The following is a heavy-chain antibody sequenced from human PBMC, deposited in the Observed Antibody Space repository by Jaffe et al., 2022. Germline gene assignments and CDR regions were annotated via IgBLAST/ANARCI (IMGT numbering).Heavy chain of an antibody. CDR1: GGSISSSSYY. CDR3: ARHPSPYSSSGKVRIGAFDI. Sequence: QLQLQESGPGLVKPSETLSLTCTVSGGSISSSSYYWGWIRQPPGKGLEWIGSIYYSGSTYYNPSLKSRVTISVDTSKNQFSLKLSSVTAADTAVYYCARHPSPYSSSGKVRIGAFDIWGQGTMVTVSS. D-gene: IGHD6-13*01. CDR2: IYYSGST. V-gene: IGHV4-39*01. J-gene: IGHJ3*02.